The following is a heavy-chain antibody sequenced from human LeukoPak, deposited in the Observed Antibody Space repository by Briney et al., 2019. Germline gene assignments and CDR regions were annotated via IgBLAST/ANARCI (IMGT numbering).Heavy chain of an antibody. D-gene: IGHD3-3*01. V-gene: IGHV4-30-4*01. CDR3: TRAYWIGFHFDS. CDR2: IYYSGTT. J-gene: IGHJ4*02. Sequence: PSQTLSLTCSVSGGSISSGDYFWTWIRQPPGKGLEYIGYIYYSGTTYYNPTLKSRITMSVDMSANQFSLRLTSVSAADTAVYYCTRAYWIGFHFDSWGQGILVSVSS. CDR1: GGSISSGDYF.